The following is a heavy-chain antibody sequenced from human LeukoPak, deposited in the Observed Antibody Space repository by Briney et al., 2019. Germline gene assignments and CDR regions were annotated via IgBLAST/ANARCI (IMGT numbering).Heavy chain of an antibody. CDR1: GGSISSNTYC. Sequence: SETLSLTCTVSGGSISSNTYCWGWIRQPPGKGLEWIASVYSSGNTYYNPSLESGVTISVDTSKNQFYLNVVSVTAADTAVYYCARDWVAAPLYWGQGTLVTVSS. CDR3: ARDWVAAPLY. J-gene: IGHJ4*02. D-gene: IGHD2-15*01. CDR2: VYSSGNT. V-gene: IGHV4-39*07.